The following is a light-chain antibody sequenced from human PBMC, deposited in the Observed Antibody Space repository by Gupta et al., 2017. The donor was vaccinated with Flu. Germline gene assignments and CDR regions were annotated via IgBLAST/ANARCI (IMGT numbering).Light chain of an antibody. Sequence: SVLTLPPSVCAAPCHTVTISCSGSSTNMWNSYVTWYQQPPGTALKLLIYEHNKRPSGIPDRSSGANSGTSATLGITGLQTGDEDDNYCGTWDSSLSAVVFGGGTKLTVL. J-gene: IGLJ2*01. CDR1: STNMWNSY. V-gene: IGLV1-51*02. CDR3: GTWDSSLSAVV. CDR2: EHN.